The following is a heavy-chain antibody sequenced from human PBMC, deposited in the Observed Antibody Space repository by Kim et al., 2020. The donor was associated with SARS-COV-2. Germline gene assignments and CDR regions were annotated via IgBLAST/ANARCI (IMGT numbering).Heavy chain of an antibody. Sequence: SVKGRFTISRDNAKNSLYLQMNSLRAEETAVYYCARHKRQYLRSEYYFDYWGQGTLVTVSS. D-gene: IGHD5-12*01. V-gene: IGHV3-21*01. J-gene: IGHJ4*02. CDR3: ARHKRQYLRSEYYFDY.